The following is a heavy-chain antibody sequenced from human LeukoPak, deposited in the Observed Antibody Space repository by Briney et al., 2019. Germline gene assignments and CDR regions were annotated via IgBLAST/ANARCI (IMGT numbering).Heavy chain of an antibody. J-gene: IGHJ3*02. CDR2: IKSKTDGGTT. Sequence: PGGSLRLSCAAAGFTFSNAWMSWVRQAPGKGLEWVGRIKSKTDGGTTDYAAPVKGRFTISRDDSKNTLYLQMNSLKTEDTAVYYCTTTAMVTFDAFDIWGQGTMVTVSS. CDR3: TTTAMVTFDAFDI. D-gene: IGHD5-18*01. CDR1: GFTFSNAW. V-gene: IGHV3-15*01.